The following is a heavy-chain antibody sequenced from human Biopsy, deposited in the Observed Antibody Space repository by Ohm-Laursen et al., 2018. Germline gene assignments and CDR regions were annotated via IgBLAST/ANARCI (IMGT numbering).Heavy chain of an antibody. D-gene: IGHD2-21*02. CDR2: INNDGSEK. CDR3: ARGSGGLAYCGGDCYSHAFEI. V-gene: IGHV3-7*01. Sequence: SLRLSCTASGFTFSSYCMSWVRQAPGKGMEWVANINNDGSEKSCEDSVKGRFTISRDNAKNSLYLQMHSLRAEDTAVYYCARGSGGLAYCGGDCYSHAFEIWGQGTLVTVSS. CDR1: GFTFSSYC. J-gene: IGHJ3*02.